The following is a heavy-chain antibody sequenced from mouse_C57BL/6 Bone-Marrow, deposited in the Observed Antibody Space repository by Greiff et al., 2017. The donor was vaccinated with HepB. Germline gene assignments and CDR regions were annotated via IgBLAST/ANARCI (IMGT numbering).Heavy chain of an antibody. V-gene: IGHV1-80*01. CDR1: GYAFSSYW. Sequence: QVQLQQSGAELVKPGASVKISCKASGYAFSSYWMNWVKQRPGKGLEWIGQIYPGDGDTNYNGKFKGKATLTADKSSSTAYMQLSSLTSEDSAVYFCARFDYAHHWYFDVWGTGTTVTVSS. D-gene: IGHD2-4*01. CDR3: ARFDYAHHWYFDV. CDR2: IYPGDGDT. J-gene: IGHJ1*03.